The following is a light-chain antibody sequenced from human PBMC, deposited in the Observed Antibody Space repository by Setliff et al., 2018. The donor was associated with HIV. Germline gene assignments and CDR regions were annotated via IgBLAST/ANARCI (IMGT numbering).Light chain of an antibody. CDR3: QSYNSDIVI. V-gene: IGLV6-57*01. CDR1: SGNIASNY. J-gene: IGLJ2*01. CDR2: EDD. Sequence: NFMLTQPHSVSESPGKTVIISCTRSSGNIASNYVQWYQQRPGSSPTTVIYEDDKRPSGVPDRFSGSIDSSSNSASLTISGLTTEEEADYYCQSYNSDIVIFGGGTKVTVL.